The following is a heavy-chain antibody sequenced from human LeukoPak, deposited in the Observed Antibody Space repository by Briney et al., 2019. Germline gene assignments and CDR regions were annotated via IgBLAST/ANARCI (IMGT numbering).Heavy chain of an antibody. V-gene: IGHV1-69*13. D-gene: IGHD4-17*01. J-gene: IGHJ6*03. CDR1: GGTFSSYA. Sequence: GASVKVSCKASGGTFSSYAISWVRQAPGQGLEWMGGIIPIFGTANYAQKFQGRVTITADESTSTAYMELSSLRSEDTAVYYCASQDPATVTTYYYYMDVWGKGTTVTVSS. CDR3: ASQDPATVTTYYYYMDV. CDR2: IIPIFGTA.